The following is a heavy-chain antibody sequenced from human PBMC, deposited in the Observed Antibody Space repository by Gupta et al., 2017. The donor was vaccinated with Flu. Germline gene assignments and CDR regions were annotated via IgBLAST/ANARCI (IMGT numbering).Heavy chain of an antibody. CDR1: GFTFSSYG. CDR2: IWYDGSNK. Sequence: QVQLVESGGGVVQPGRSLRLSCAASGFTFSSYGMHWVRQAPGKGLEWVAVIWYDGSNKYYADSVKGRFTISRDNSKNTLYLQMNSLRAEDTAVYYCARMGLVVPAAIYYYGMDVWGQGTTVTVSS. D-gene: IGHD2-2*01. J-gene: IGHJ6*02. CDR3: ARMGLVVPAAIYYYGMDV. V-gene: IGHV3-33*01.